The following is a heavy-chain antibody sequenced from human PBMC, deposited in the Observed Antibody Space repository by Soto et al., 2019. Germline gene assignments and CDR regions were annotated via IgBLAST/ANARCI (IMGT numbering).Heavy chain of an antibody. D-gene: IGHD3-10*01. Sequence: SSEDSGLTINTYCRCWVRQDPGKRGEWMGWISGYNGQTNYPQKFRGRVTLTTDTSTSTAYMELRSLRSDDTAMYYCARDNRKELWVEGLNAMDVWGQGTTVTVSS. CDR1: GLTINTYC. CDR3: ARDNRKELWVEGLNAMDV. CDR2: ISGYNGQT. V-gene: IGHV1-18*04. J-gene: IGHJ6*02.